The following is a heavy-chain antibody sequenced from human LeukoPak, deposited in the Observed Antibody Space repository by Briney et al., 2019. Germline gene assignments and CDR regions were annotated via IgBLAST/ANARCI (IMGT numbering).Heavy chain of an antibody. CDR3: TSPYSSSWYYFDY. J-gene: IGHJ4*02. Sequence: GGSLRLSCAASGFTVSSNYMSWVRQAPGKGLEWVSVIYSGGSTYYADSVKGRFTISRDNSKNTLYLQMNGLRAEDTAVYYCTSPYSSSWYYFDYWGQGTLVTVSS. D-gene: IGHD6-13*01. CDR2: IYSGGST. V-gene: IGHV3-66*01. CDR1: GFTVSSNY.